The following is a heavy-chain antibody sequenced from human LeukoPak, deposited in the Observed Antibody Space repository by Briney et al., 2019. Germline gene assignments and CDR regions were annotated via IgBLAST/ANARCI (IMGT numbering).Heavy chain of an antibody. CDR3: ARGTSGYSP. V-gene: IGHV1-2*02. CDR1: GYIFTENY. Sequence: ASVKVSCKVSGYIFTENYIHWVRQTPGRGLEWMGLINPHTGAANYTQSFQGRVTLTRYTSSSTAYMHLSSLRFDDTAVYYGARGTSGYSPWGQGTPVTVSS. J-gene: IGHJ4*02. D-gene: IGHD3-22*01. CDR2: INPHTGAA.